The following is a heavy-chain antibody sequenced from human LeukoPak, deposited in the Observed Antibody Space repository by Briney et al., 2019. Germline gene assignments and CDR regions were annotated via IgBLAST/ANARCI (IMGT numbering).Heavy chain of an antibody. V-gene: IGHV4-34*01. J-gene: IGHJ6*02. Sequence: PSETLSLTCTVHGGSFSGYYWSWIRQPPGKGLEWIGEINHSGSTNYNPSLKSRVTISVDTSKNQFSLKLSSVTAADTAMYYCARFSTVTTYYYYGMDVWGQGTTVTVSS. D-gene: IGHD4-17*01. CDR2: INHSGST. CDR1: GGSFSGYY. CDR3: ARFSTVTTYYYYGMDV.